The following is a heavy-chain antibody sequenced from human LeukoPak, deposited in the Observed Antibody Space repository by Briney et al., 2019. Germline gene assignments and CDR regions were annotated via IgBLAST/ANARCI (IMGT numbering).Heavy chain of an antibody. CDR2: IYTSGST. V-gene: IGHV4-4*07. Sequence: PSETLSLTCTVSGGSISSYYWSWIRQPAGKGLEWIGRIYTSGSTNYNPSLKSRVTMSVDTSKNQFSLKLSSVTAADTAVYYCARWFNDFWSVPSYWYFDLWGRGTLVTVSS. CDR1: GGSISSYY. J-gene: IGHJ2*01. D-gene: IGHD3-3*01. CDR3: ARWFNDFWSVPSYWYFDL.